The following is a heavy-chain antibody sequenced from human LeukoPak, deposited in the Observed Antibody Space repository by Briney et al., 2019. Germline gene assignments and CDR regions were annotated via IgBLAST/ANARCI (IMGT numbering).Heavy chain of an antibody. CDR2: IYYSGST. D-gene: IGHD1-26*01. Sequence: PSETLSLTCTVSGGSISSYYWSWIRQPPGKGLEWIGYIYYSGSTNYNPSLKSRVTISVDTSKNQFSLKLSSVAAADTAVYYCARHQGVSGFDYWGQGTLVTVSS. V-gene: IGHV4-59*08. CDR1: GGSISSYY. CDR3: ARHQGVSGFDY. J-gene: IGHJ4*02.